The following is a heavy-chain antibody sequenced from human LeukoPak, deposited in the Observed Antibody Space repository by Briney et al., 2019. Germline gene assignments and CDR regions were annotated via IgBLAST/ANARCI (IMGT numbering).Heavy chain of an antibody. D-gene: IGHD3-10*01. V-gene: IGHV3-7*03. J-gene: IGHJ4*02. CDR3: TRYYSGSGKNDY. CDR2: TKVDGSEK. CDR1: GFTFSSSW. Sequence: GGSLRLSCAASGFTFSSSWMSWVRQPPGKGLEWVANTKVDGSEKYYVDSVKGRFTISRDNAKNSLYLQMNSLRAEDTAVYYCTRYYSGSGKNDYWGQGTLVTVSS.